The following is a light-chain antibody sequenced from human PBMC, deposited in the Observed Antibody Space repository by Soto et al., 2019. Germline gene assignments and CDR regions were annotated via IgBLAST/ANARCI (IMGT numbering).Light chain of an antibody. CDR1: NSDVGGYNY. J-gene: IGLJ1*01. V-gene: IGLV2-11*01. CDR2: DVT. Sequence: QAVVTQPRSVSGSPGQSVTISCTGTNSDVGGYNYVSWYQQHPVKAPKLMIYDVTKRPSGVPDRFSGSKSGNTASLTISGLQAEDEADYYCCSYAGGYIYVFGSGTKLTVL. CDR3: CSYAGGYIYV.